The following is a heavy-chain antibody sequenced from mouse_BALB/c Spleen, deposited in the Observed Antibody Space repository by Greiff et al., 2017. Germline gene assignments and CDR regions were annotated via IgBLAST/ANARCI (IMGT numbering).Heavy chain of an antibody. CDR2: ISNGGGST. CDR1: GFTFSSYT. D-gene: IGHD1-1*01. Sequence: EVMLVESGGGLVQPGGSLKLSCAASGFTFSSYTMSWVRQTPEKRLEWVAYISNGGGSTYYPDTVKGRFTISRDNAKNTLYLQMSSLKSEDTAMYYCARHYYGSSYDAMDYWGQGTSVTVSS. V-gene: IGHV5-12-2*01. J-gene: IGHJ4*01. CDR3: ARHYYGSSYDAMDY.